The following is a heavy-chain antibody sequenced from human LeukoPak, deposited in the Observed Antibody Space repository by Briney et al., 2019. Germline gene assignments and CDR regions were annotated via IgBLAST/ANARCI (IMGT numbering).Heavy chain of an antibody. CDR2: IYTSGST. J-gene: IGHJ4*02. Sequence: KSSETLSLTCTVSGGSISSYYWSWIRQPAGKGLEWIGRIYTSGSTNYNPSLKSRVTMSVDTSRDQFSLRLTSVTAADTAIYYCATRPACSTWYGVFDYWSQGTLVTVSS. CDR1: GGSISSYY. CDR3: ATRPACSTWYGVFDY. D-gene: IGHD6-13*01. V-gene: IGHV4-4*07.